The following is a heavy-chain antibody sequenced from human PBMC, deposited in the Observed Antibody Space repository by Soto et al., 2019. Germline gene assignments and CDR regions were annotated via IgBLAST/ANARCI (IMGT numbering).Heavy chain of an antibody. CDR2: ISGGGGST. Sequence: VGSLRISCAASGFSFAGYALTWVRLAPGKGLEWVASISGGGGSTYYTDSVKGRFSIPRDNSNRVVYLQMGSLTAGDTAVYYCAKTETFNGYYNAFDYWGQGTRVTVSS. CDR1: GFSFAGYA. J-gene: IGHJ4*02. V-gene: IGHV3-23*01. D-gene: IGHD3-9*01. CDR3: AKTETFNGYYNAFDY.